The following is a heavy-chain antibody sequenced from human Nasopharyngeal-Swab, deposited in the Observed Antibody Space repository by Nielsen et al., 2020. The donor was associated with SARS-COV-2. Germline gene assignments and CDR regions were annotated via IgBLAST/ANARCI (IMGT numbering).Heavy chain of an antibody. D-gene: IGHD1-26*01. V-gene: IGHV3-7*04. CDR2: IKQDGSEK. Sequence: GGSLRLSCAASGFTFSSYWMNWVRQAPGQGLEWVANIKQDGSEKPYVDSVRGRFTISRDNAKNSVYLQMNSLRAEDTAVYYCARSIGSFYGQGAFDIWGQGTMVTVSS. CDR3: ARSIGSFYGQGAFDI. CDR1: GFTFSSYW. J-gene: IGHJ3*02.